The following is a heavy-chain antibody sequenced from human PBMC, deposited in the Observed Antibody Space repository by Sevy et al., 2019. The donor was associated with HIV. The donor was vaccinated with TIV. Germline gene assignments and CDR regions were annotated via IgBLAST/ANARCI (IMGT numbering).Heavy chain of an antibody. CDR2: ISSSSSYI. V-gene: IGHV3-21*01. D-gene: IGHD5-12*01. CDR1: GFTFSSYS. J-gene: IGHJ2*01. Sequence: GGSLRLSCAASGFTFSSYSMNWVRQAPGKGLEWVSSISSSSSYIYYADSVKGRFTISRDNAKNSLYLQMNSLRAEETVVYYCARDSRDGYNSFWYFDLWGRGTLVTVSS. CDR3: ARDSRDGYNSFWYFDL.